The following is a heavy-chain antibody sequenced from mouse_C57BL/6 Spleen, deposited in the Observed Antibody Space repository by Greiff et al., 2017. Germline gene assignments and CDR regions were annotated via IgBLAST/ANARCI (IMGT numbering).Heavy chain of an antibody. D-gene: IGHD2-3*01. V-gene: IGHV1-26*01. CDR2: INPNNGGT. CDR3: AGYDAVAY. Sequence: VQLQQSGPELVKPGASVKISCKASGYTFTDYYMNWVKQSPGKSLEWIGDINPNNGGTSYNQKFKGKATLTVDKSSSTAYMELRSLTSEDSAVYYCAGYDAVAYWGQGTLVTVSA. J-gene: IGHJ3*01. CDR1: GYTFTDYY.